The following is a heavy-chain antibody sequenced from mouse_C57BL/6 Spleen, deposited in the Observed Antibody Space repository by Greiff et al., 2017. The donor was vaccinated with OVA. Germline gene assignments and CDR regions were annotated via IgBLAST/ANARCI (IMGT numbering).Heavy chain of an antibody. CDR1: GYTFTSYW. CDR3: ARRVYGNYYFDY. J-gene: IGHJ2*01. D-gene: IGHD2-1*01. CDR2: IYPGSGST. V-gene: IGHV1-55*01. Sequence: VQLQQPGAELVKPGASVKMSCKASGYTFTSYWITWVKQRPGQGLEWIGDIYPGSGSTNYNEKFKSKATLTVDTSSSTAYMQLSSLTSEDSAVYYCARRVYGNYYFDYWGKGTTLTVSS.